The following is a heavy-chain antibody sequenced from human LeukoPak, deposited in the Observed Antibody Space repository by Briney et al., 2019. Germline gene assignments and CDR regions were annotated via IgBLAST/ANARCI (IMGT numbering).Heavy chain of an antibody. CDR3: AKNQTSPAAGIYLYL. V-gene: IGHV3-30-3*02. J-gene: IGHJ5*02. Sequence: PGGSLRLSCAASGFTFSTYPMHWVRQAPGKGLEWVSVISYDGRDKHSADSVKGRFTISRDNSKNTLYLQMDSLRTDDTAMYYCAKNQTSPAAGIYLYLWGPGTPGTV. CDR1: GFTFSTYP. D-gene: IGHD6-13*01. CDR2: ISYDGRDK.